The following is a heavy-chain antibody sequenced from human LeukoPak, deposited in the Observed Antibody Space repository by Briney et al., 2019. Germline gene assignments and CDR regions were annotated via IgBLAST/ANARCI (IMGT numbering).Heavy chain of an antibody. CDR3: AKGPLRGTAAAIDY. CDR2: ISYDGRNK. V-gene: IGHV3-30*18. J-gene: IGHJ4*02. D-gene: IGHD2-2*01. CDR1: GFTVISNY. Sequence: GGSLRLSRVATGFTVISNYMSWVRQAPGKGLEWVAVISYDGRNKHYPDSVKGRFTISRDISTDTLWLQMDGLRTEDAAVYYCAKGPLRGTAAAIDYWGQGTLVTVSS.